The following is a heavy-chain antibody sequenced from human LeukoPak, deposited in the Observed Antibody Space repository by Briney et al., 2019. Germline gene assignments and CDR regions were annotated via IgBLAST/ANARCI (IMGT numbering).Heavy chain of an antibody. Sequence: SETLSLTCTVSGGSISSYYWSWIRQPPGKGLEWIGYIYTSGSTNYNPSLKSRVTISVDTSKNQFSLKLSSVTAADTAVYYCARHLAVGYYYDSSGYLTPWFDPWGQGTLVTVSS. CDR1: GGSISSYY. J-gene: IGHJ5*02. D-gene: IGHD3-22*01. CDR2: IYTSGST. V-gene: IGHV4-4*09. CDR3: ARHLAVGYYYDSSGYLTPWFDP.